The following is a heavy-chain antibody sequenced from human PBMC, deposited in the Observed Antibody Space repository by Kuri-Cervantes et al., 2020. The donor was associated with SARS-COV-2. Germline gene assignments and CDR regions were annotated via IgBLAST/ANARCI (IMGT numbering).Heavy chain of an antibody. J-gene: IGHJ6*03. CDR3: ARDFSGGQLLSGWSRQTYYYYYYMDV. D-gene: IGHD2-2*01. V-gene: IGHV1-24*01. Sequence: ASVKVSCKVSGYSLNDLAMNWVRQAPGKGLEWMGGFDPEEGKTVYAQSFQGRVTMTEDTSTDTAYMELSSLRSEDTAVYYCARDFSGGQLLSGWSRQTYYYYYYMDVWGKGTTVTVSS. CDR2: FDPEEGKT. CDR1: GYSLNDLA.